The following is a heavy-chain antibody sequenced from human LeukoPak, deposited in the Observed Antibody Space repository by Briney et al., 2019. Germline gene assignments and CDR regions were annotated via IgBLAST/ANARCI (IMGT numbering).Heavy chain of an antibody. J-gene: IGHJ4*02. D-gene: IGHD2-2*01. CDR3: ARAGSTYSFDN. CDR1: GGSISRNS. CDR2: IYNSGGT. V-gene: IGHV4-59*01. Sequence: PSETLSLTCIVSGGSISRNSWSWIRQPPGEGLEWFGNIYNSGGTHYNPSLKSRVTISVDTSKNQFSLKLSSVIAADTAVYYCARAGSTYSFDNWGQGALVTVSS.